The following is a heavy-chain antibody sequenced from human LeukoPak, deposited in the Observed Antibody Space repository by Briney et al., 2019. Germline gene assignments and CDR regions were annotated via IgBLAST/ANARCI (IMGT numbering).Heavy chain of an antibody. Sequence: PGGSLRLSCAASGFTVSSNYMSRVRQAPGKGLEWVSVIYSGGSTYYADSVKGRFTISRDNSKNTLYLQMNSLRAEDTAVYYCARDKYYDFWSGYYSHYWGQGTLVTVSS. CDR2: IYSGGST. D-gene: IGHD3-3*01. J-gene: IGHJ4*02. CDR3: ARDKYYDFWSGYYSHY. CDR1: GFTVSSNY. V-gene: IGHV3-66*02.